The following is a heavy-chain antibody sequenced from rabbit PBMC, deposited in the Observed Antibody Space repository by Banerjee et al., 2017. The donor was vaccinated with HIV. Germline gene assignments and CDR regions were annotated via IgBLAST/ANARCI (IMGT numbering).Heavy chain of an antibody. CDR2: IYPGFGVT. D-gene: IGHD1-1*01. J-gene: IGHJ6*01. V-gene: IGHV1S47*01. CDR3: VRDGASSGYYGL. Sequence: QEQLVESGGGLVQAGESLALPCKASGLDFNNYSIGWGRQAPGKGLEWIAYIYPGFGVTNYADSVEGRFTISSDNAQNTVFLQMTSLTASDTATYFCVRDGASSGYYGLWGPGTLVTVS. CDR1: GLDFNNYS.